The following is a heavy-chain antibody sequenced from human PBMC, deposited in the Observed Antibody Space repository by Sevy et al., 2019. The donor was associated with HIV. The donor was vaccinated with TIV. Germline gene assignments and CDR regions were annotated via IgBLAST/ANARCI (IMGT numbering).Heavy chain of an antibody. CDR1: GGSFSGYY. J-gene: IGHJ3*02. CDR3: ARHCSSNSCSHAFDI. V-gene: IGHV4-34*01. D-gene: IGHD2-2*01. CDR2: INHSGST. Sequence: SETLSLTCAVYGGSFSGYYWSWIRQPPGKGLEWIGEINHSGSTNHNPSLKSRVTISGDTSKNQFSLKLSSVTAADTAVYYCARHCSSNSCSHAFDIWGQGTMVTVSS.